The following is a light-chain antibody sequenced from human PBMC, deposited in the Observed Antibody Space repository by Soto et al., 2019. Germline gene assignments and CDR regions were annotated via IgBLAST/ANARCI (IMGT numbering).Light chain of an antibody. J-gene: IGLJ2*01. CDR2: EVS. CDR3: TSYTSSSSEV. Sequence: QSALTQPASVSGSPGQSITISCTGTGSDIGGYNYVSWYQQHPGKAPKVMIYEVSNRPSGVSNRFSASKSGNTASLTISGLQAEDEADYYCTSYTSSSSEVFGGGTKLTVL. V-gene: IGLV2-14*01. CDR1: GSDIGGYNY.